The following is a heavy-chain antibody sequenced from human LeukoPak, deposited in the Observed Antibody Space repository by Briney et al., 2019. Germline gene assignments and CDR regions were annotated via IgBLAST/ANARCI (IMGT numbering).Heavy chain of an antibody. CDR3: ARDGLAVAGTFDY. CDR2: IYYTGAT. CDR1: GGSVTSYY. J-gene: IGHJ4*02. Sequence: SVTLSLTCTVSGGSVTSYYWSWIRQSPGKGLEWIGYIYYTGATNYNPSLKSRVTISVDTSKNEFSLKLSSVTAADTAVYYCARDGLAVAGTFDYWGQGTLVTVSS. D-gene: IGHD6-19*01. V-gene: IGHV4-59*02.